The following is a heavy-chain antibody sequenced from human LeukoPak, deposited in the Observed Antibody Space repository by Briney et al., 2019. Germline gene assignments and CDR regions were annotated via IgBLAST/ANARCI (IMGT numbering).Heavy chain of an antibody. CDR3: ARDTYIYGSSAYYFDY. J-gene: IGHJ4*02. V-gene: IGHV1-46*01. Sequence: ASVKVSCKASGYTFTSYYMHWVRQAPGQGLEWMGIINPSGGSTSYAQKFQGRVTMTRDTSTSTVYMELSSLRSEDTAVYYCARDTYIYGSSAYYFDYRGQGTLVTVSS. CDR2: INPSGGST. CDR1: GYTFTSYY. D-gene: IGHD5-18*01.